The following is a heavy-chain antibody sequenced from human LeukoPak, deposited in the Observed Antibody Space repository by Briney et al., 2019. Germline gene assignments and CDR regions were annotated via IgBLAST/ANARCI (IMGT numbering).Heavy chain of an antibody. D-gene: IGHD4-17*01. V-gene: IGHV3-30*04. CDR2: ISYDGSNK. J-gene: IGHJ4*02. CDR1: GFTFSSYA. CDR3: ASKIRFDY. Sequence: PGRSLRLSCAASGFTFSSYAMHWVRQAPGKGLGWVAVISYDGSNKYYADSVKGRFTISRDNSKNTLYLQMNSLRAEDTAAYYCASKIRFDYWGQGTLVTVSS.